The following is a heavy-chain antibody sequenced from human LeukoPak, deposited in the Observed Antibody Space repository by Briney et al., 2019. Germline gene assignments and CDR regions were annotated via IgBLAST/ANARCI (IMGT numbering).Heavy chain of an antibody. CDR1: GFTFSSYG. CDR3: ACNYDSSGSPYYFDY. V-gene: IGHV3-33*01. D-gene: IGHD3-22*01. J-gene: IGHJ4*02. Sequence: PGRSLRLSCAASGFTFSSYGMHWVRQAPGKGLEWVAVIWYDGSNKYYADSVKGRFTISRDNSKNTLYLQMNSLRAEDTAVYYCACNYDSSGSPYYFDYWGQGTLVTVSS. CDR2: IWYDGSNK.